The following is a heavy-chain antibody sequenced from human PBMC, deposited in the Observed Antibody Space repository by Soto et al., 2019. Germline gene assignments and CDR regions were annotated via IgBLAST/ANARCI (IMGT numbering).Heavy chain of an antibody. D-gene: IGHD3-9*01. CDR2: ISGSGGST. J-gene: IGHJ6*02. V-gene: IGHV3-23*01. Sequence: PGGSLRLSCAASGFTFSSYSMNWVRQAPGKGLEWVSAISGSGGSTYYADSVKGRFTISRDNSKNTLYPQMNSLRAEDTAVYYCAKAGRYYDILTGYPRAYYYGMDVWGQGTTVTVSS. CDR3: AKAGRYYDILTGYPRAYYYGMDV. CDR1: GFTFSSYS.